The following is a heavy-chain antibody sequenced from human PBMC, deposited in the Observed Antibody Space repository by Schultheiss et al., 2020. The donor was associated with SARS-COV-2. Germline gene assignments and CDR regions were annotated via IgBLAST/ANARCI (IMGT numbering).Heavy chain of an antibody. Sequence: GSLRLSCDVSDNSLSSSGYYWGWIRQPPGKGLEWIGSIYHSGSTYYNPSLKSRVTISVDTSKNQFSLKLSSVTAADTAVYYCARAGITIFGVVTHFDYWGQGTLVTVSS. V-gene: IGHV4-39*07. CDR1: DNSLSSSGYY. J-gene: IGHJ4*02. CDR3: ARAGITIFGVVTHFDY. D-gene: IGHD3-3*01. CDR2: IYHSGST.